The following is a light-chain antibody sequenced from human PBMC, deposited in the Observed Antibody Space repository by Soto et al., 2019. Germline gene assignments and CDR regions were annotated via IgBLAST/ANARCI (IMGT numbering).Light chain of an antibody. CDR3: MLTPQLLRT. J-gene: IGKJ4*01. CDR2: LGS. Sequence: MAHSPVSLPVTPGESPCISCKASQSLLYSNGYNYLEWYLQKPGQSPQLLIYLGSNRASGVPDRFSGSGSGRDFTLKFSSVEVWSVVVYYCMLTPQLLRTFAGGTKVDI. CDR1: QSLLYSNGYNY. V-gene: IGKV2-28*01.